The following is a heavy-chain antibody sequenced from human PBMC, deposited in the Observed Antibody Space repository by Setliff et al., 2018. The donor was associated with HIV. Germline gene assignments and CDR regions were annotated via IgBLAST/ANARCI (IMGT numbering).Heavy chain of an antibody. J-gene: IGHJ6*03. CDR2: MNPKTGNT. CDR1: GYALTTYD. V-gene: IGHV1-8*01. D-gene: IGHD3-10*02. CDR3: AGIVRPGYYYYYYMDV. Sequence: ASVKVSCKASGYALTTYDINWVRQATGQGLEWMGWMNPKTGNTVYEQKFQGRVTITADKSTSTAYMELSSLRSEDTAVYYCAGIVRPGYYYYYYMDVWGKGTTVTSP.